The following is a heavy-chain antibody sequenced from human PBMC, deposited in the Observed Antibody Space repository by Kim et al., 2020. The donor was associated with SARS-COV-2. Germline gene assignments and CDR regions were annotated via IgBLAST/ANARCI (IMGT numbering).Heavy chain of an antibody. Sequence: GGSLRLSCAASGFTFDDYAMHWVRQAPGKGLEWVSGISWNSGSIGYADSVKGRFTISRDNAKNSLYLQMNSPRAEDTALYYCAKDLAKRWLQSSFDYWGQGTLVTVSS. J-gene: IGHJ4*02. D-gene: IGHD5-12*01. CDR1: GFTFDDYA. CDR3: AKDLAKRWLQSSFDY. V-gene: IGHV3-9*01. CDR2: ISWNSGSI.